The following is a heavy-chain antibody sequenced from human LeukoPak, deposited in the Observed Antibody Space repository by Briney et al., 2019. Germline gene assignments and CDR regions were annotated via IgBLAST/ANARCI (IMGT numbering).Heavy chain of an antibody. V-gene: IGHV1-18*01. CDR2: INAHNGNT. J-gene: IGHJ3*02. Sequence: ASVKVSCKASGHTFTNYGITWLRQAPGHGLESMGWINAHNGNTNHEKKFQGRVTMTTDTSTDTVYMELRSLRSDDTAVYYCARGEMHAFDIWGQGTMVTVSS. CDR1: GHTFTNYG. D-gene: IGHD3-16*01. CDR3: ARGEMHAFDI.